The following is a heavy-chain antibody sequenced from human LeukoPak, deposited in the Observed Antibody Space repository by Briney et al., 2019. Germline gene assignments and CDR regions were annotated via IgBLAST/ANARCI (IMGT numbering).Heavy chain of an antibody. V-gene: IGHV4-39*01. D-gene: IGHD6-13*01. CDR3: ARLGIAAAGLNWFDP. Sequence: SETLSLTCTVSGGSISSSSYYWGWIRQPPGKGLEWIGSIYYSGSTYYNPPLKSRVTISVDTSKNQFSLKLSSVTAADTAVYYCARLGIAAAGLNWFDPWGQGTLVTVSS. CDR1: GGSISSSSYY. CDR2: IYYSGST. J-gene: IGHJ5*02.